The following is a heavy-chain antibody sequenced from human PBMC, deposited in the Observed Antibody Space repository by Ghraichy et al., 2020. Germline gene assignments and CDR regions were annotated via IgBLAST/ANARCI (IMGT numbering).Heavy chain of an antibody. CDR2: IKQDGSKT. CDR1: GFIFSSYW. CDR3: AKDRGSSFWSDFYKGLFEH. D-gene: IGHD3-3*01. J-gene: IGHJ4*02. V-gene: IGHV3-7*03. Sequence: GGSLRLSCAASGFIFSSYWMSWVRQAPGKGLEWVANIKQDGSKTYYVDSVKGRFTISRDNAKKSLYLQINSLRAEDTAVYYCAKDRGSSFWSDFYKGLFEHCGQATLLTLSS.